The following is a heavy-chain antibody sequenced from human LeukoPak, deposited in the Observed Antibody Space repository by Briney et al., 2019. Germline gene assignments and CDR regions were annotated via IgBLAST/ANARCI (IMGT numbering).Heavy chain of an antibody. V-gene: IGHV3-30*18. CDR3: AKDRGAGSYLDY. CDR1: GFTFSSYG. CDR2: ISYDGSNK. D-gene: IGHD1-26*01. Sequence: PGRSLRLSCAAPGFTFSSYGMHWVRQAPGKGLEWVAVISYDGSNKYYADSVKGRFTISRDNSRNTLYLQMNSLRAEDTALYYCAKDRGAGSYLDYWGQGTLVTVSS. J-gene: IGHJ4*02.